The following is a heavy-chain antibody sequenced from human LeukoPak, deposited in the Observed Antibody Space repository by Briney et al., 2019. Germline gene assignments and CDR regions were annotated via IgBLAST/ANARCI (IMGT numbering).Heavy chain of an antibody. V-gene: IGHV4-34*01. CDR2: ITHSGST. CDR1: GGSFSGYY. CDR3: ARGGYCSGGSCYSGGYYFDY. D-gene: IGHD2-15*01. Sequence: PSETLSLTCAVYGGSFSGYYWSWIRQPPGKGLEWIGEITHSGSTNYNPSLKSRVTISVDTSKNQFSLKLSSVTAADTAVYYCARGGYCSGGSCYSGGYYFDYWGQGTLVTVSS. J-gene: IGHJ4*02.